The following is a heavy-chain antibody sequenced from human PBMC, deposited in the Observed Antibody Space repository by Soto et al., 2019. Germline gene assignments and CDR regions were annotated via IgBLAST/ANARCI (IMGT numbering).Heavy chain of an antibody. J-gene: IGHJ4*02. CDR1: GGSFSGYY. Sequence: SETLSLTCAVYGGSFSGYYWSWIRQPPGRGLEWIGEINHSGSTNYNPSLKSRVTTSVDTSKNQFSLRLSSVTAADTAVYYCARGKDDYVWGSYRHHYFFDYWGQGTLVTVSS. V-gene: IGHV4-34*01. CDR3: ARGKDDYVWGSYRHHYFFDY. CDR2: INHSGST. D-gene: IGHD3-16*02.